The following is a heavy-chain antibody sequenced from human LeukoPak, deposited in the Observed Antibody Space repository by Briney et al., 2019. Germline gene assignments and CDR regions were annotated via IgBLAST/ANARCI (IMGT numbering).Heavy chain of an antibody. CDR3: ARALTRYSTAWYGY. CDR1: GYTFIFYY. V-gene: IGHV1-2*02. J-gene: IGHJ4*02. CDR2: INPYSGGT. D-gene: IGHD6-19*01. Sequence: ASVKVSCKASGYTFIFYYIHWVRQAPGQGLEWMGWINPYSGGTNYAQKFQGRVTLTRDTSITTAYMDLSSLTSDDTALYYCARALTRYSTAWYGYWGQGTLVTVSS.